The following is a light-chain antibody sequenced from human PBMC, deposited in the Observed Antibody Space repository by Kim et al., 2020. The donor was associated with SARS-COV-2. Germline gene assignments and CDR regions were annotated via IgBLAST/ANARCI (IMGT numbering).Light chain of an antibody. CDR2: GAS. Sequence: EIVMTQSPATLSVSPGERATLSCRASQSVSNNLAWYQHKPGQPPRLLIYGASSRATGVPARFSGSGSGTDFTLTVSSLQSEDFAVYYCRQYNDWPPGDTFGQGTKLEI. CDR1: QSVSNN. J-gene: IGKJ2*01. CDR3: RQYNDWPPGDT. V-gene: IGKV3-15*01.